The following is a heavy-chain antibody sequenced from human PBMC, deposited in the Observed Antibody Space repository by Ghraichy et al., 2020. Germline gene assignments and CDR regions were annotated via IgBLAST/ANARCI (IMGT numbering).Heavy chain of an antibody. CDR3: AKEMDTRGWYSADY. CDR2: IRGSGVKT. J-gene: IGHJ4*02. CDR1: GFTFSNYA. V-gene: IGHV3-23*01. D-gene: IGHD6-19*01. Sequence: GGSLRLSCAASGFTFSNYAMSWLRQAPGKGLEWVSAIRGSGVKTYYADSVKGRFTVSRDNSKNSLYLQMNSLRAEDTAVYYCAKEMDTRGWYSADYWGQGTLVTVSP.